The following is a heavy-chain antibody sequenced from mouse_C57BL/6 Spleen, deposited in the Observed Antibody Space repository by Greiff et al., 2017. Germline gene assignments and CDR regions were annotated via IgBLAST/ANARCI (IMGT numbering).Heavy chain of an antibody. V-gene: IGHV1-39*01. D-gene: IGHD1-1*01. CDR3: ARVSSDRDYAMDY. J-gene: IGHJ4*01. CDR1: GYSFTDYN. CDR2: INPNSGTT. Sequence: QLQQSGPELVKPGASVKISCKASGYSFTDYNLNWVKQSNGKSLEWIGVINPNSGTTSYNQKLKVKATLTVDQSSSTAYMQLNILTSEDSAVYYCARVSSDRDYAMDYWGQGTSVTVSS.